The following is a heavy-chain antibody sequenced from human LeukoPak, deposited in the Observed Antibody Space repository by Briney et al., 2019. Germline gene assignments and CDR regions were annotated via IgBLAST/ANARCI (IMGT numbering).Heavy chain of an antibody. CDR2: ISSSSSYI. Sequence: GGSLRLSCAASGFTFSSYSMNWVRQAPGEGMEWVSSISSSSSYIYYADSVKGRFTISRDNAKNSLYLQMNSLRAEDTAVYYCARGEGYYDSSSPGALDIWGQGTMVTVSS. CDR1: GFTFSSYS. D-gene: IGHD3-22*01. V-gene: IGHV3-21*01. CDR3: ARGEGYYDSSSPGALDI. J-gene: IGHJ3*02.